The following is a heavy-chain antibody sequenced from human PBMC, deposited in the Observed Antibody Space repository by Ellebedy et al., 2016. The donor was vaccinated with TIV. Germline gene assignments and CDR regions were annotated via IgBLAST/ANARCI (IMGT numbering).Heavy chain of an antibody. CDR2: VFHNGRS. V-gene: IGHV4-59*01. CDR1: GGSITGYY. CDR3: AGVRDGRRPSDY. Sequence: SETLSLTCSVSGGSITGYYWNWIRQSPGKGLEWIGFVFHNGRSKYNPSLESRLTLSVDTSKDQFSLRLSSVAAADTALYYCAGVRDGRRPSDYWGQGALVTVSS. J-gene: IGHJ4*02. D-gene: IGHD5-24*01.